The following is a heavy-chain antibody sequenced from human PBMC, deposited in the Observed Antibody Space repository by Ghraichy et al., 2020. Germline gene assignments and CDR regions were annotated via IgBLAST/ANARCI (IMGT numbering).Heavy chain of an antibody. V-gene: IGHV4-30-2*01. J-gene: IGHJ4*02. Sequence: SETLSLTCAVSGGSISSGGYSWSWIRQPPGKGLEWIGYIYHSGSTYYNPSLKSRVTISVDRSKNQFSLKLSSVTAADTAVYYCARDYGGNSGGLGYWGQGTLVTVSS. CDR3: ARDYGGNSGGLGY. CDR2: IYHSGST. CDR1: GGSISSGGYS. D-gene: IGHD4-23*01.